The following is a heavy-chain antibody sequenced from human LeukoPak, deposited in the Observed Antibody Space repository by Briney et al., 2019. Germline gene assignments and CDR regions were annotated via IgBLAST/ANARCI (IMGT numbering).Heavy chain of an antibody. CDR3: ATEQWLVY. CDR1: EFTFSTYW. CDR2: INQDGSEK. J-gene: IGHJ4*02. Sequence: GGSLRLSCVGSEFTFSTYWMSWVRQAPGKGLEWVANINQDGSEKYYVDSVKGRFTISRDNAKNSLYLQMNSLRVEDTAVYYCATEQWLVYWGQGTLVTVSS. D-gene: IGHD6-19*01. V-gene: IGHV3-7*05.